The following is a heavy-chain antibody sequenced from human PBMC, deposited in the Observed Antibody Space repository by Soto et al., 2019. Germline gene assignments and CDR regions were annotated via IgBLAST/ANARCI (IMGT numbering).Heavy chain of an antibody. V-gene: IGHV1-18*01. Sequence: ASVKGSCKASGYTFTRYGVSWVRQAPGQGLEWMGWISAYNGNTNYAQKLQGRVTMTTDTSTSTAYMELRSLRSDDTAVYYCARDRYYDYVWGSFSYVYYGMDVWGQGTTVTVSS. J-gene: IGHJ6*02. CDR2: ISAYNGNT. D-gene: IGHD3-16*01. CDR1: GYTFTRYG. CDR3: ARDRYYDYVWGSFSYVYYGMDV.